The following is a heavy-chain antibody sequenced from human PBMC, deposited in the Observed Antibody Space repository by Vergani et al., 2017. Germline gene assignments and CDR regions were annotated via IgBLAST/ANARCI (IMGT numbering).Heavy chain of an antibody. CDR1: GGSISSYY. CDR3: AREGTSRGYYYYXMDV. J-gene: IGHJ6*03. CDR2: IYYSGST. D-gene: IGHD1-1*01. V-gene: IGHV4-59*01. Sequence: QVQLQESGPGLVKPSETLSLTCTVSGGSISSYYWSWIRQPPGKGLEWIGYIYYSGSTNYNPSLKSRVTISVDTSKNQFSLKLSSVTAADTAVYYCAREGTSRGYYYYXMDVWGKGTTVTVSS.